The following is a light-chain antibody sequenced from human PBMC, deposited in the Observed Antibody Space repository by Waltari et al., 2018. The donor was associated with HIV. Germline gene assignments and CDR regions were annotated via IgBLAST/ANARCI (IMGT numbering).Light chain of an antibody. CDR2: EDT. V-gene: IGLV6-57*01. CDR1: SGHIASGY. CDR3: QSYDNNLPHVV. Sequence: NFMLTQPHSVSESPGKTITISCTRNSGHIASGYVQWYQQRPGSSPTILIYEDTQRPSGVPDRFSGSIDASSNSAFLSISGLKTDDEADYYCQSYDNNLPHVVFGGGTKLTV. J-gene: IGLJ2*01.